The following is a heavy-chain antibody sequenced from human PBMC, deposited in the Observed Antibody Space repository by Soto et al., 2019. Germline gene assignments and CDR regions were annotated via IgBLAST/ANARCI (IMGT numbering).Heavy chain of an antibody. Sequence: XGSLRLSCSASGFTFSKYWMHWVRQPPGMGLEWLSRITSDGASTSYADSVKGRFTISRDNANNTVYLQMNSLRAEDTAVYYCTKMGGFDYWGQGTLVTVSS. CDR2: ITSDGAST. CDR1: GFTFSKYW. V-gene: IGHV3-74*01. D-gene: IGHD3-16*01. CDR3: TKMGGFDY. J-gene: IGHJ4*02.